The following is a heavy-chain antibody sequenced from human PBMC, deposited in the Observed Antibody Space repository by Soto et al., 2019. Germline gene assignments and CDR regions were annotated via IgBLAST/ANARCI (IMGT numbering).Heavy chain of an antibody. V-gene: IGHV3-30*18. CDR1: GFTFSSYG. J-gene: IGHJ3*02. Sequence: GGSLRLSCAASGFTFSSYGMHWVRQAPGKGLEWVAVISYDGSNKYYADSVKGRFTISRDNSKNTLYLQMNSLRAEDTAVYYCAKVHDYGYDAFDISGQGTMVTVSS. D-gene: IGHD4-17*01. CDR3: AKVHDYGYDAFDI. CDR2: ISYDGSNK.